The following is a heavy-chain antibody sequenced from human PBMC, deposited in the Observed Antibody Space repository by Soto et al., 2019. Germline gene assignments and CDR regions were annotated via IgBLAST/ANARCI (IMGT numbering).Heavy chain of an antibody. V-gene: IGHV4-34*01. CDR3: ARGEISGWYFDY. CDR2: INHSGST. J-gene: IGHJ4*02. Sequence: PSETLSLTSTVYVGSFSDYYWSWIRQPPGKGLEWIGEINHSGSTKYNPSLKSRVTISVDTSKNQFSLKLSSVTAADTAVYYCARGEISGWYFDYWGQGTLVTVSS. D-gene: IGHD6-19*01. CDR1: VGSFSDYY.